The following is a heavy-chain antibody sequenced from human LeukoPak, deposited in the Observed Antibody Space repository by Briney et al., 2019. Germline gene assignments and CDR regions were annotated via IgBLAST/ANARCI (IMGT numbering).Heavy chain of an antibody. D-gene: IGHD4-11*01. CDR3: ARRFSNPPHYYYYYYMDV. Sequence: GGSLRLSCAASGFTFDSFAMSWVRQAPGKGLEWVANIKQDGSEKYYVDSVKGRFTISRDNAKNSLYLQMNSLRAEDTAVYYCARRFSNPPHYYYYYYMDVWGKGTTVTVSS. J-gene: IGHJ6*03. CDR2: IKQDGSEK. V-gene: IGHV3-7*01. CDR1: GFTFDSFA.